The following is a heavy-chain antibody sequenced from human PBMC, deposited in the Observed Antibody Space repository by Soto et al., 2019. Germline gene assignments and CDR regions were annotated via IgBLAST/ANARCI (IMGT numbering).Heavy chain of an antibody. D-gene: IGHD3-22*01. J-gene: IGHJ5*02. CDR3: ARDRDSTRTACLSYAFVH. V-gene: IGHV3-11*01. Sequence: QVQLVESGGGLVKPGGSLSLSCAASGFTFSDYYMNWIRQAPGKGLEWVAYISSSGSTIYYADSVKGRFTISRDNARNTLSLQMNNLRAEDTAVYYCARDRDSTRTACLSYAFVHWGQGTLISVSS. CDR2: ISSSGSTI. CDR1: GFTFSDYY.